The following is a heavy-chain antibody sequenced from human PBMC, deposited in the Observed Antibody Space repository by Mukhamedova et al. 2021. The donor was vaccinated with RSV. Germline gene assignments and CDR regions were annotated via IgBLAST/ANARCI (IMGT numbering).Heavy chain of an antibody. CDR3: ARDTIFGVVTAYFDY. J-gene: IGHJ4*02. V-gene: IGHV3-21*01. D-gene: IGHD3-3*01. CDR2: ISSSSSYI. Sequence: GKGLEWVSSISSSSSYIYYADSVKGRFTISRDNAKNSLYLQMNSLRAEDTAVYYCARDTIFGVVTAYFDYWGQGTRVTVSS.